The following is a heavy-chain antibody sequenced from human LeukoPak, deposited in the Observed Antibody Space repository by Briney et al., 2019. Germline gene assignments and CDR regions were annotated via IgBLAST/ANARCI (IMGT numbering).Heavy chain of an antibody. J-gene: IGHJ5*02. CDR2: TYYRSTWYN. CDR3: ARRLTQYDCFDP. V-gene: IGHV6-1*01. CDR1: GDSVSSNSVT. Sequence: TSQTLSLTCAISGDSVSSNSVTWNWIRQSSSRGLEWLGRTYYRSTWYNDYAVSVRGRITVNPDTSKNQFSLHLNSVTPEDTAVYYCARRLTQYDCFDPWGQGILVTVSS. D-gene: IGHD2-2*01.